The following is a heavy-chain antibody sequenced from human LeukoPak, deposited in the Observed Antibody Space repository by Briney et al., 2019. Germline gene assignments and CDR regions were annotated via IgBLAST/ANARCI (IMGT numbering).Heavy chain of an antibody. D-gene: IGHD2/OR15-2a*01. CDR1: GGSISSYY. Sequence: SETLSLTCTVSGGSISSYYWSWIRQPPGKGLEWIGYIYTSGSTNYNPSLKNRVTISVDTSKNQFSLKLSSVTAADTAVYYCARLFTTFGFDPWGQGTLVTVSS. J-gene: IGHJ5*02. CDR2: IYTSGST. CDR3: ARLFTTFGFDP. V-gene: IGHV4-4*09.